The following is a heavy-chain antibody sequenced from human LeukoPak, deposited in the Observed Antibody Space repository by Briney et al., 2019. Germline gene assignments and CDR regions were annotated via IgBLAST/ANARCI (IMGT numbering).Heavy chain of an antibody. Sequence: SETLSHTCAVYGESFSEYYWSWIRQPPGKGLEWIGQINHSGGTNYHPSLKTRVTISLDTSKNQVSLKLRSVTAADTAVYYCAFEGPVSGYAFDPWGQGALVAVSS. J-gene: IGHJ5*02. V-gene: IGHV4-34*01. D-gene: IGHD5-12*01. CDR3: AFEGPVSGYAFDP. CDR2: INHSGGT. CDR1: GESFSEYY.